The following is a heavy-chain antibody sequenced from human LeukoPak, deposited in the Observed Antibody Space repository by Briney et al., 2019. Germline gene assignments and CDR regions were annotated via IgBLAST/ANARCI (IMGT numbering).Heavy chain of an antibody. D-gene: IGHD3-22*01. CDR2: ISSSSSYI. V-gene: IGHV3-21*01. CDR1: GFTFSTFA. Sequence: GGSLRLSCAASGFTFSTFAMIWVRQPPGKGLEWVSSISSSSSYIYYADSVKGRFTISRDNAKNSLYLQMNSLRAEDTAVYYCARAPEDSSGYQVDYWGQGTLVTVSS. CDR3: ARAPEDSSGYQVDY. J-gene: IGHJ4*02.